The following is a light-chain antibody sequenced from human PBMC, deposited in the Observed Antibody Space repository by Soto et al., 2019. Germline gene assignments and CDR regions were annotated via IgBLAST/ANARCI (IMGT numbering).Light chain of an antibody. CDR2: GAS. Sequence: EIVLTQSPGTLSLSPGERATLSCRASQSVSSSYLAWYQQKPGQAPRLLIYGASSRATGIPDRFSGSGSGQDFTLTISRLEPEEFAGYYCQQYGSSHLYTFGQGTKLEIK. J-gene: IGKJ2*01. V-gene: IGKV3-20*01. CDR3: QQYGSSHLYT. CDR1: QSVSSSY.